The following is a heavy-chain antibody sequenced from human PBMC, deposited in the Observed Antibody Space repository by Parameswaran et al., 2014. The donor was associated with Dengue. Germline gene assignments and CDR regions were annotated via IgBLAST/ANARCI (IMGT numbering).Heavy chain of an antibody. D-gene: IGHD6-13*01. J-gene: IGHJ4*02. CDR2: ISTNTGFT. Sequence: VRQAPGKGLEFVSVISTNTGFTYYVDSVKGRFTISRDNSKNTLYLQMGSLRAEDMAVYYCARSWHGSSWSRPFDYWGQGTLVTVSS. V-gene: IGHV3-64*02. CDR3: ARSWHGSSWSRPFDY.